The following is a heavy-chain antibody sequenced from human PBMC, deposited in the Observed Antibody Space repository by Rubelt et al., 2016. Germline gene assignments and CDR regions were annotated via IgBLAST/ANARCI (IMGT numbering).Heavy chain of an antibody. CDR1: GFTFTNYW. D-gene: IGHD3-10*02. Sequence: EVQLVESGGGLVQPGGSLRLSCAASGFTFTNYWTHWVRQAPGKGLVWISRISPDGRSTSYADSVTGRFTIARGNAKNTLYLQMNSLRAEDTAVYYCARDGCITMSCMDVWGQGTTVTVSS. V-gene: IGHV3-74*01. CDR3: ARDGCITMSCMDV. CDR2: ISPDGRST. J-gene: IGHJ6*02.